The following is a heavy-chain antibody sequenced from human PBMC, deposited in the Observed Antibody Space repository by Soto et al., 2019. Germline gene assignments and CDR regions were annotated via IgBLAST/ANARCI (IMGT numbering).Heavy chain of an antibody. CDR3: AKDPYSSGWYYFDY. CDR2: ISGSGGST. J-gene: IGHJ4*02. D-gene: IGHD6-19*01. V-gene: IGHV3-23*01. Sequence: GSLRLSCAASGFTFSTYAMSWFRQAPGKGLEWVSAISGSGGSTYYADSVKGRFTISRDNSKNTLYLQMNSLRAEDTAVYYCAKDPYSSGWYYFDYWGQGTLVTVSS. CDR1: GFTFSTYA.